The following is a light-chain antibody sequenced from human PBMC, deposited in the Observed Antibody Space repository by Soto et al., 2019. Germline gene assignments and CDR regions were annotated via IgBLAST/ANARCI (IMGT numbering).Light chain of an antibody. CDR1: SSDVGGYNY. V-gene: IGLV2-14*01. J-gene: IGLJ1*01. Sequence: QSALTQAASVSGSPGQSITISCTGTSSDVGGYNYVSWYQQHPGKAPKLMIYEVNNRPSGVSHRFSGSKSGNTASLTISGLQAEDEAHYFCSSYTSSDIPYVFGSGTKLTVL. CDR3: SSYTSSDIPYV. CDR2: EVN.